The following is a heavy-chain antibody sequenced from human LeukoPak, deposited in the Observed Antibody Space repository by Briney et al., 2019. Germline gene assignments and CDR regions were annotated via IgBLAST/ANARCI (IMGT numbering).Heavy chain of an antibody. V-gene: IGHV4-34*01. CDR3: ARGNGSGSYYPNWFDP. D-gene: IGHD3-10*01. CDR2: INHSGST. CDR1: GGSFSGYY. Sequence: SETLSLTCAVYGGSFSGYYWSWIRQPPGKGLEWIGDINHSGSTNYNPSLKSRVTISVDTSKNQFSLKLSSVTAADTAVYYCARGNGSGSYYPNWFDPWGQGTLVTVSS. J-gene: IGHJ5*02.